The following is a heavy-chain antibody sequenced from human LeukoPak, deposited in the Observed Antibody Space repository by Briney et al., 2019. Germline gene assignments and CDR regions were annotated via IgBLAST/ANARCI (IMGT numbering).Heavy chain of an antibody. Sequence: SETLSLTCDVYGGSFSNYYWSWLRQPPGKGLEWIGEINHSGSTNYNPSLKSRVTISVDTSKNQFSLKLNSVTAADTAVYYCARGYDSSGYIYYYYYMDVWGKGTTVTVSS. CDR2: INHSGST. CDR1: GGSFSNYY. J-gene: IGHJ6*03. CDR3: ARGYDSSGYIYYYYYMDV. V-gene: IGHV4-34*01. D-gene: IGHD3-22*01.